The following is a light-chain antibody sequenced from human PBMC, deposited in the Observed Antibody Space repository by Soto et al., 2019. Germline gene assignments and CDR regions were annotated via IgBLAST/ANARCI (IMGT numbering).Light chain of an antibody. V-gene: IGLV1-40*01. CDR3: QSYDNSLSGSGV. Sequence: SVLTQPPSVSGAPGQRVTISCTGSGSNIGAGYDVHWYHHLPGTAPKLLIYGNSNRPSGVPDRFSGSKSGTSASLAITGLQAEDEADYYCQSYDNSLSGSGVFGTGTKVTVL. J-gene: IGLJ1*01. CDR1: GSNIGAGYD. CDR2: GNS.